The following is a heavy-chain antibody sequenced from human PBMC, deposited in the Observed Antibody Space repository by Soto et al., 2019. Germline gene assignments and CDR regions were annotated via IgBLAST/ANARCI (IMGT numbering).Heavy chain of an antibody. CDR3: ATQSYSNSGAYYYYAMDV. V-gene: IGHV4-30-2*01. J-gene: IGHJ6*02. CDR1: GGSISSGGYS. CDR2: IYQSGST. Sequence: PSETLSLTCAVSGGSISSGGYSWSWIRQPPGKGLEWIGYIYQSGSTYYNPSLKSRVTISADRSRNQLSLKLSSVTAADTAVYFCATQSYSNSGAYYYYAMDVWGQGTTVTVSS. D-gene: IGHD4-4*01.